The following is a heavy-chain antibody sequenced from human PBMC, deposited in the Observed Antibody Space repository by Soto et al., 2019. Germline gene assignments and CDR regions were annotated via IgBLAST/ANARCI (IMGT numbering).Heavy chain of an antibody. V-gene: IGHV3-21*01. D-gene: IGHD1-26*01. CDR2: ISSSSSYI. J-gene: IGHJ4*02. Sequence: EVQLMESGGGLVKPGGSLRLSCAASGFTFSSYSMNWVRQAPGKGLEWVSSISSSSSYIYYADSVKGRFTISRDNAKNSLYLQMNSLRAEDTAVYYCARGGVGGGYYFDYWGQGTLVTVSS. CDR1: GFTFSSYS. CDR3: ARGGVGGGYYFDY.